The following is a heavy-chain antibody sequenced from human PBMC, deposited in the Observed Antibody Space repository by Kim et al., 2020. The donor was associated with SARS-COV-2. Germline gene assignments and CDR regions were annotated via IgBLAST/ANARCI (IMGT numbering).Heavy chain of an antibody. CDR2: IYPGDSDT. CDR1: GYSFTSYW. D-gene: IGHD6-19*01. J-gene: IGHJ4*02. Sequence: GESLKISCKGSGYSFTSYWIGWVRQMPGKGLEWMGIIYPGDSDTRYSPSFQGQVTISADKSISTAYLQWSSLKASDTAMYYCARQDLAVAGTPYYFDYWGQGTLVTVSS. V-gene: IGHV5-51*01. CDR3: ARQDLAVAGTPYYFDY.